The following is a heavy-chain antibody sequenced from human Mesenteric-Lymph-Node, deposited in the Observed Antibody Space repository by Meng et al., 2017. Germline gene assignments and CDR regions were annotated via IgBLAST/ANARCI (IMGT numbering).Heavy chain of an antibody. CDR2: ISGHNGDT. CDR3: ARVGYYDSSGYYFDAFDI. CDR1: GYIYTSFG. Sequence: ASVKVSCYASGYIYTSFGISWVRQAPGQGLEWMGWISGHNGDTNHAQKFRGRVTMTADTSTKIAYMELRSLRSDDTAVYYCARVGYYDSSGYYFDAFDIWGQGTMVTVSS. D-gene: IGHD3-22*01. J-gene: IGHJ3*02. V-gene: IGHV1-18*01.